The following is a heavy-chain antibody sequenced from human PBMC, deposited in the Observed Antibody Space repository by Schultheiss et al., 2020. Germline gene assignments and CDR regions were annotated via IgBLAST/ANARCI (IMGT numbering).Heavy chain of an antibody. D-gene: IGHD3-3*01. CDR2: IYASGST. CDR1: GGSISSYY. J-gene: IGHJ6*02. CDR3: ARLACSPNYDFWSGYYERVGWYYGMDV. Sequence: SETLSLTCTVSGGSISSYYWSWIRQPAGKGLEWIGRIYASGSTNYNPSLKSRVTISVDTSKNQFSLKLSSVTAADTAVYYCARLACSPNYDFWSGYYERVGWYYGMDVWGQGTTVTVSS. V-gene: IGHV4-4*07.